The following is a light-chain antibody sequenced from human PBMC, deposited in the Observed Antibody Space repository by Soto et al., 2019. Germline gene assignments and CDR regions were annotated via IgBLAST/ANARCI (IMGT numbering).Light chain of an antibody. CDR2: GAF. V-gene: IGKV3-20*01. J-gene: IGKJ5*01. CDR1: QSVSTS. Sequence: EIVLTQSPGTLSLSLGERAIFSCRASQSVSTSLAWYQQRPGQAPRLLIYGAFAMATGIPDRFSGSGSGTDFTLTISRLEPEAFAVDYCQQYGSSPTITFGQGTRVEIK. CDR3: QQYGSSPTIT.